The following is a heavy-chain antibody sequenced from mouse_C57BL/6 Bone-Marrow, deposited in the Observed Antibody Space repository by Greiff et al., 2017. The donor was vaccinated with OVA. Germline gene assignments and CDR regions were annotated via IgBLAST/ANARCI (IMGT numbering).Heavy chain of an antibody. Sequence: QVQLQQSGAELARPGASVKLSCKASGYTFTSYGISWVKQRTGQGLEWIGEIYPRSGNTYYNEQFKGKATLTADKSSSTAYMELRGLTSEDSAVYFCARRGDGYYFLFAYWGQGTLVTVSA. J-gene: IGHJ3*01. CDR2: IYPRSGNT. D-gene: IGHD2-3*01. CDR3: ARRGDGYYFLFAY. CDR1: GYTFTSYG. V-gene: IGHV1-81*01.